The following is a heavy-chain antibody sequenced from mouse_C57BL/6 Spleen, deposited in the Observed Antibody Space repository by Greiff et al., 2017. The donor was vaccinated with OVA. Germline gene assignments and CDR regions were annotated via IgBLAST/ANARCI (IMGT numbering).Heavy chain of an antibody. Sequence: QVQLQQSGPELVKPGASVKISCKASGYAFSSSWMNWVKQRPGKGLEWIGRIYPGDGDTNYNGKFKGKATLTADKSSSTAYMQLSSLTSEDSAVYFCAREAPTGTGFAYWGQGTTLTVSS. CDR3: AREAPTGTGFAY. J-gene: IGHJ2*01. CDR1: GYAFSSSW. CDR2: IYPGDGDT. D-gene: IGHD4-1*02. V-gene: IGHV1-82*01.